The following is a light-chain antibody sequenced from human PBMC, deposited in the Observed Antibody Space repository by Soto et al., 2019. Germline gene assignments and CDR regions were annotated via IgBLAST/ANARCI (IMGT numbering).Light chain of an antibody. CDR1: QSVSSSY. V-gene: IGKV3-20*01. J-gene: IGKJ1*01. CDR2: GAS. CDR3: QQYGSSPWT. Sequence: EIVLTLSPGTLSLSPGERATLSCRASQSVSSSYLGWYQQKPGQAPRLLIYGASSRATGIPDRFSGSGSGTDFTLTINRLEPEDFAVYYCQQYGSSPWTFGQGTKVDI.